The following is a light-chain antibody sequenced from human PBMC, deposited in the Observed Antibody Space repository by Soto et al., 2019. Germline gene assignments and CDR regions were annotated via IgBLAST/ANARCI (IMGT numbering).Light chain of an antibody. CDR3: QPYNNWPLT. V-gene: IGKV3-15*01. Sequence: EIVLTQSPGTLSLSPGECATLSCRASQGIGDTLAWYQHKPGQTPRLLIYDTSTRATGVPTRFSGSRSGAEFTLTINSLQSEDFAVYYCQPYNNWPLTFGGGTKVDIK. CDR2: DTS. CDR1: QGIGDT. J-gene: IGKJ4*01.